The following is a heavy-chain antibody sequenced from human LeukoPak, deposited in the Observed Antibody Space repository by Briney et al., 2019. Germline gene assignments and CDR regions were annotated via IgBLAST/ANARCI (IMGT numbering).Heavy chain of an antibody. J-gene: IGHJ4*02. V-gene: IGHV4-34*01. D-gene: IGHD4-17*01. Sequence: SETLSLTCAVYGGSFSGYYWSWIRQPPGKGREWIGEINHSGSTNYNPSLKSRVTISVDTSKNQFSLKLSSVTAADTAVYYCARGRRLLRYDYWGQGTLVTVSS. CDR2: INHSGST. CDR3: ARGRRLLRYDY. CDR1: GGSFSGYY.